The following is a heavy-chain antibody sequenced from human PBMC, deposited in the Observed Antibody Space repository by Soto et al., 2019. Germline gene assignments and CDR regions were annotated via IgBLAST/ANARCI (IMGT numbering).Heavy chain of an antibody. Sequence: SENLSLTCAVYGGSFSGYYWSWIRQPPGKGLEWIGEINHSGSTNYNPSLKSRVTISVDTSKNQFSLKLSSVTAADTAVYYCASLRGIAVAGTDYWGQGTLVTVSS. V-gene: IGHV4-34*01. CDR3: ASLRGIAVAGTDY. J-gene: IGHJ4*02. CDR1: GGSFSGYY. D-gene: IGHD6-19*01. CDR2: INHSGST.